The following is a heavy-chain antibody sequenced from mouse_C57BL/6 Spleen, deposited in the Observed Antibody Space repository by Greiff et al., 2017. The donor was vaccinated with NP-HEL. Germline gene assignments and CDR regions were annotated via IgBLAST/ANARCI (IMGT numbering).Heavy chain of an antibody. CDR1: GFSLTSYG. Sequence: QVQLQQSGPGLVQPSQSLSITCTVSGFSLTSYGVHWVRQSPGKGLEWLGVIWSGGSTDYNAAFISRLSISTDNSKSQVSFKMNSLQAEDTAIYYCASGTVVAGDYYAMDYWGQGTSVTVSS. CDR3: ASGTVVAGDYYAMDY. J-gene: IGHJ4*01. V-gene: IGHV2-2*01. CDR2: IWSGGST. D-gene: IGHD1-1*01.